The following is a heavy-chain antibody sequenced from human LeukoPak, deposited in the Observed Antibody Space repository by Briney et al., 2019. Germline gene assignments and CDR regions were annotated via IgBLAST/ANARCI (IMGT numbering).Heavy chain of an antibody. CDR2: IYYSGST. Sequence: PSETLSLTCTVSGGSISSYYWSWIRQPPGKGLEWIGYIYYSGSTNYNPSLKSRVTISVDTSKDQSSLKLSSVTAADTAVYYCARAATVTTCYFDYWGQGTPVTVSS. D-gene: IGHD4-11*01. CDR1: GGSISSYY. J-gene: IGHJ4*02. CDR3: ARAATVTTCYFDY. V-gene: IGHV4-59*01.